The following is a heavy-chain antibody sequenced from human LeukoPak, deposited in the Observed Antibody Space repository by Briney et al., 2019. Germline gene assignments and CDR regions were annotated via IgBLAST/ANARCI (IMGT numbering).Heavy chain of an antibody. J-gene: IGHJ6*02. Sequence: SETLSLTCTVSGGSISSYYWSWIRQPAGKGLDWIGRIYTSGSTNYNPSLKSRVTMSVDTSKNQFSLKLSSVTAADTAVYYCARDLTMIVVVNHYYYGMDVWGQGTTVTVSS. CDR2: IYTSGST. D-gene: IGHD3-22*01. CDR3: ARDLTMIVVVNHYYYGMDV. CDR1: GGSISSYY. V-gene: IGHV4-4*07.